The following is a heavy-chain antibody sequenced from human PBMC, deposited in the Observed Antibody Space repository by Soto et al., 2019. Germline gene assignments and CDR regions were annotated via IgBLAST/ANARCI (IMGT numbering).Heavy chain of an antibody. CDR1: GDTFGGNA. Sequence: ASVKVSCKASGDTFGGNAIHRVRQAPGQGLEWMGWISAYSGDIKYAQNFQGRVTLTTDTSTSTAYMELRSLRSDDTAVYYCARDVDERLTGYYIPFDYWGQGTQVTVSS. J-gene: IGHJ4*02. V-gene: IGHV1-18*01. CDR2: ISAYSGDI. CDR3: ARDVDERLTGYYIPFDY. D-gene: IGHD3-9*01.